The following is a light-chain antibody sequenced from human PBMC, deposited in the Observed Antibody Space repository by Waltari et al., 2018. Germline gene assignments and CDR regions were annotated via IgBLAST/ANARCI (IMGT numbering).Light chain of an antibody. CDR1: SSDIGNYDL. J-gene: IGLJ2*01. Sequence: SALTQPASVSGSPGQSITISCTGSSSDIGNYDLVSWYQQHPGKAPKLIIYEVNKWPSGVSNRFSGSKSGNTASLTISGLQAEDEAEYYCCSYAGSSTLVFGGGTKLTVL. CDR3: CSYAGSSTLV. CDR2: EVN. V-gene: IGLV2-23*02.